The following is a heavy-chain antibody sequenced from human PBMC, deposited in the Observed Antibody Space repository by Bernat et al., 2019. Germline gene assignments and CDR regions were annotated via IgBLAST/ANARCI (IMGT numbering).Heavy chain of an antibody. J-gene: IGHJ6*04. D-gene: IGHD3-16*01. Sequence: AQLAESGGDLVQPGGSLRLSCAASGFTFSKFWMYWVRQAPGKGLVWASRINTDGSNTIYADSVKGRFTISRDNAKNTVNLQMNSLRVEDTGVYYCAKGGWYYNSYVDLWGKGTTVTVSS. CDR2: INTDGSNT. V-gene: IGHV3-74*01. CDR3: AKGGWYYNSYVDL. CDR1: GFTFSKFW.